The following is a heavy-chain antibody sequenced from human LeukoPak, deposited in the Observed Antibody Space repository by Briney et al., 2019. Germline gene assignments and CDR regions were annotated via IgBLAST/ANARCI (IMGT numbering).Heavy chain of an antibody. Sequence: GAAVKVSCKASGYTFTGYYIHWVRQAPGQGLEWMGWINPNTGGTKYAQEFQGSVAMTRDTSISTAYMELSRLRSDDTAVYYCARDRAPRVTSTMDVWGKGTTVTVSS. CDR3: ARDRAPRVTSTMDV. D-gene: IGHD4-11*01. J-gene: IGHJ6*03. CDR2: INPNTGGT. CDR1: GYTFTGYY. V-gene: IGHV1-2*02.